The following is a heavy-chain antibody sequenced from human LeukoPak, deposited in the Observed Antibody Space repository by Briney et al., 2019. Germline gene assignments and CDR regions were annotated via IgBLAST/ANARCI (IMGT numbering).Heavy chain of an antibody. CDR2: IYTSGST. Sequence: SQTLSLTCTVSGGSISSGSYYWSWIRQPAGKGLEWIGRIYTSGSTNYNPSLKSRVTMSVDTSKNQFSLKLSSVTAADTAVYYCARGRGDCDILTGNPLFDYWGQGTLVTVSS. D-gene: IGHD3-9*01. V-gene: IGHV4-61*02. CDR3: ARGRGDCDILTGNPLFDY. J-gene: IGHJ4*02. CDR1: GGSISSGSYY.